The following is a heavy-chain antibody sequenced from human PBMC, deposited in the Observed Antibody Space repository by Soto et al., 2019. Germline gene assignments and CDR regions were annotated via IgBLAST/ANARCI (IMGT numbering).Heavy chain of an antibody. CDR2: IVVGSGNT. J-gene: IGHJ6*02. CDR1: GGTFSSYA. D-gene: IGHD3-22*01. V-gene: IGHV1-58*02. CDR3: AAAPYYYDSSGYRYYYYGMDV. Sequence: GTSVKVTCKASGGTFSSYAISWVRQARGQRLEWIGWIVVGSGNTNYAQKFQERVTITRDMSTSTAYMELSSLRSEDTAVYYCAAAPYYYDSSGYRYYYYGMDVWGQGTTVTVSS.